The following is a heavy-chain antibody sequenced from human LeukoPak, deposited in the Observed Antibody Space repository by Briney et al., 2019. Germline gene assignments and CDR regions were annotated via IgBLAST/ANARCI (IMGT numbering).Heavy chain of an antibody. CDR3: ARGGHEFYYDSSGYYLNWFDP. V-gene: IGHV1-18*01. D-gene: IGHD3-22*01. CDR2: ISAYNGNT. Sequence: ASVKVSCKASGYTFTSYGISWVRQAPGQGLEWMGWISAYNGNTNYAQKLQGRVTMTTDTSTSTAYMELRSLRSDDTAVYYCARGGHEFYYDSSGYYLNWFDPWGQGTLVTVSS. J-gene: IGHJ5*02. CDR1: GYTFTSYG.